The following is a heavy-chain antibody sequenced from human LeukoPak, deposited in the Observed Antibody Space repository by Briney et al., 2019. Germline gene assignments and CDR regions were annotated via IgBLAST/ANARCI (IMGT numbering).Heavy chain of an antibody. V-gene: IGHV1-69*13. CDR3: ARRQQWLVHEWWFDP. Sequence: GASVKVSCKASGGTFSSYAISWVRQAPGQGLEWMGGIIPIFGTANYAQKFQGRVTITADESTSTAYMELSSLRSEDTAVYYCARRQQWLVHEWWFDPWGQGTLVTVSS. CDR1: GGTFSSYA. J-gene: IGHJ5*02. D-gene: IGHD6-19*01. CDR2: IIPIFGTA.